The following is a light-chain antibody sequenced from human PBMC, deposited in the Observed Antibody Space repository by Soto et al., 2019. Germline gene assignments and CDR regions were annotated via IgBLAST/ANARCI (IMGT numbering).Light chain of an antibody. CDR1: QSLLHSNGYNF. CDR3: MQGLQRPPT. J-gene: IGKJ5*01. V-gene: IGKV2-28*01. Sequence: DIVMTQSPLSLPVTPGEPASISCRSSQSLLHSNGYNFLDWYLQKPGQSPQLLIYLGSSRSSGVPDRFSGSGSGTDFTLKIDRVEAEDVGTYYCMQGLQRPPTLGQGTRLEI. CDR2: LGS.